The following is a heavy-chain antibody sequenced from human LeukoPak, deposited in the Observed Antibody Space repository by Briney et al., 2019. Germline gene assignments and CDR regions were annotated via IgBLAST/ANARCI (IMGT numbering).Heavy chain of an antibody. CDR2: ISSSGSYI. J-gene: IGHJ4*02. CDR1: GFTFSSYS. CDR3: ARGQAYDFDY. D-gene: IGHD4-17*01. V-gene: IGHV3-21*01. Sequence: GGSLRLSCAASGFTFSSYSMNWVRQAPGKGLEWVSSISSSGSYIYYVDSVKGRFTISRDNAKDSLYLQMNSLRAEDTAVYYCARGQAYDFDYWGQGTLVTVSS.